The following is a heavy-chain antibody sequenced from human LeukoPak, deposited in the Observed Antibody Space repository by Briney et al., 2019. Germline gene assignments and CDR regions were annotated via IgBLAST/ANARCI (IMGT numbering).Heavy chain of an antibody. V-gene: IGHV3-74*01. CDR2: INSDGSST. Sequence: GGSLRVSCVASGSTFTSYWMHWVRQAPGKGLVWVSRINSDGSSTNYADSVKGRFTISRDNAKNTLYLQMNSLRAEDTAVYYCAMGPYYYDSSGYYYWGQGTLVTVSS. CDR3: AMGPYYYDSSGYYY. J-gene: IGHJ4*02. D-gene: IGHD3-22*01. CDR1: GSTFTSYW.